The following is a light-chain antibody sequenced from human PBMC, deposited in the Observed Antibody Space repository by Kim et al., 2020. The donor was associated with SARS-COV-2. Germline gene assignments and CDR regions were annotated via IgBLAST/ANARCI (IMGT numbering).Light chain of an antibody. CDR1: QGINKY. V-gene: IGKV1-16*01. CDR3: HQYLSFPRT. CDR2: AAS. Sequence: SASVGDSVTIICRAGQGINKYLAWSQQKPGEAPKSLIYAASTLQSGVPSRFSGSGSGTDFSLTLSSLQPEDSATYYCHQYLSFPRTFGQGTKLEI. J-gene: IGKJ2*01.